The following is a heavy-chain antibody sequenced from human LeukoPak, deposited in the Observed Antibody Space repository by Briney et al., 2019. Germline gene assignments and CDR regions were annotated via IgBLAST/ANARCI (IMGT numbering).Heavy chain of an antibody. CDR2: ISYDGSNK. CDR1: GFTFSSYS. J-gene: IGHJ3*02. CDR3: AKELSGSSGTNGAFDI. Sequence: GGSLRLSCAASGFTFSSYSMHWVRQAPGKGLEWVAVISYDGSNKYDADSVKGRFTISRDNSKNTLYLQMNSLRAEDTAVYYCAKELSGSSGTNGAFDIWGQGTMVTVSS. D-gene: IGHD2-2*01. V-gene: IGHV3-30*18.